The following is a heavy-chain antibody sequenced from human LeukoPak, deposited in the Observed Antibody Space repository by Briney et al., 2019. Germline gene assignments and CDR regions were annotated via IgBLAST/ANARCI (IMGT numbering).Heavy chain of an antibody. Sequence: GGSLRLSCAASGFIFSSYGMHWVRQAPGKGLEWVAFIRYDGNNKYYADSVKGRVTISRDNSKNTLYLQMNSLRAEDTAVYYCAKDEFEGWFGELSYFDYWGQGTLVTVSS. CDR1: GFIFSSYG. CDR3: AKDEFEGWFGELSYFDY. V-gene: IGHV3-30*02. CDR2: IRYDGNNK. D-gene: IGHD3-10*01. J-gene: IGHJ4*02.